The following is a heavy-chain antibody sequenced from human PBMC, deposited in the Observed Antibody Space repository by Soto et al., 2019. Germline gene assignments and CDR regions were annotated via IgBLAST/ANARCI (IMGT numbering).Heavy chain of an antibody. V-gene: IGHV4-59*01. CDR1: GGSISNDY. Sequence: SETLSLTCIVSGGSISNDYWSWIRQPPGKGLEWIGHIYYKGSTDYNPSLKSRVTISRDTSKSQFSLKLTSVTAADTAVYYFARGADFSTPSGTGNWFASWGQGIQVTVSS. CDR2: IYYKGST. CDR3: ARGADFSTPSGTGNWFAS. J-gene: IGHJ5*01. D-gene: IGHD3-3*01.